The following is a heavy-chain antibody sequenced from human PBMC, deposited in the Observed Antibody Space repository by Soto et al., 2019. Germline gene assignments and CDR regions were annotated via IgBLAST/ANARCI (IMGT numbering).Heavy chain of an antibody. CDR3: ARSGITMVRGVYGMDV. V-gene: IGHV4-59*08. Sequence: SETLSLTCTVSGLSISSYYWSWIRQPPGKGLEWIGYIYYSGSTNYNPSLKSRVTISVDTSKNQFSLKLSSVTAADTAVYYCARSGITMVRGVYGMDVWGQGTTVT. CDR1: GLSISSYY. CDR2: IYYSGST. J-gene: IGHJ6*02. D-gene: IGHD3-10*01.